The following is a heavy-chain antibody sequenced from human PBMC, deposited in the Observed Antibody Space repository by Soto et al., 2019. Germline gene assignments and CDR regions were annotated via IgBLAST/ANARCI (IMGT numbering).Heavy chain of an antibody. J-gene: IGHJ3*01. V-gene: IGHV3-23*01. CDR3: ARYQYLLPDVFNL. CDR2: ISKSGDSA. Sequence: PGGSLRLSCAASGFTFSNYVMSWVRQVPGKGLEWVSDISKSGDSAYYADSVKGRFTISRDNSKNTLSLQMNSLRAEDTALYYCARYQYLLPDVFNLWGQGTMVTVSS. D-gene: IGHD3-22*01. CDR1: GFTFSNYV.